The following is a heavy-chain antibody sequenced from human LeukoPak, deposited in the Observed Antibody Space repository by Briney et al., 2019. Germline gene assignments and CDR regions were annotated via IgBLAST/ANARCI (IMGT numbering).Heavy chain of an antibody. D-gene: IGHD6-19*01. CDR1: GFTFSKYW. J-gene: IGHJ4*02. V-gene: IGHV3-74*01. CDR2: INTDGTVT. CDR3: ATKQWLTPPPDS. Sequence: GGSLRLSCAASGFTFSKYWMLWVRQAPGKGLESVSRINTDGTVTTYADSVKGRFTVSRDNADNTMFLQMNSVRDEHTAVYYCATKQWLTPPPDSWGQGTPVTVSS.